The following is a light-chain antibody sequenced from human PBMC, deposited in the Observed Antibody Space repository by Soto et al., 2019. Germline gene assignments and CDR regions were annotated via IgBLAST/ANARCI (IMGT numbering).Light chain of an antibody. CDR3: SSYTSSSTRI. CDR1: SGEVGGYNY. J-gene: IGLJ1*01. CDR2: EVS. V-gene: IGLV2-14*01. Sequence: QSAVTQAACVSGSPGQAIWIWCTGTSGEVGGYNYVAWYQQHPGKAPKLMIYEVSNRPSGVSNRFSGSKSGNTACLTISGLQAEDEADYYCSSYTSSSTRIFGTGTKVTVL.